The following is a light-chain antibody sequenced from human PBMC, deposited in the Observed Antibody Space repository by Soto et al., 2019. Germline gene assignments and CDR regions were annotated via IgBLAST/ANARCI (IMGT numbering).Light chain of an antibody. Sequence: DIHMTQSPSTLSASVGDRVTITCRASQSINIWLAWYQQKAGKAPKLLIYDASTLESGVPSRFSGSGSRTEFTLTISSLQPDDFATYYCQEYNSWRGEWTFGQGTKVDIK. CDR2: DAS. J-gene: IGKJ1*01. V-gene: IGKV1-5*01. CDR1: QSINIW. CDR3: QEYNSWRGEWT.